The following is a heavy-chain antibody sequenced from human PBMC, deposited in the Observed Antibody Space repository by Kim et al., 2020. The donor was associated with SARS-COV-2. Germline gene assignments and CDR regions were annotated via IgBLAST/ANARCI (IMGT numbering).Heavy chain of an antibody. D-gene: IGHD6-13*01. CDR3: ALTGGIAARAGTD. V-gene: IGHV3-21*01. Sequence: YADSVKSRFTIARDNAKNSLYLQMTSLRAEDTAVYYSALTGGIAARAGTDWGQGTLVTVSS. J-gene: IGHJ4*02.